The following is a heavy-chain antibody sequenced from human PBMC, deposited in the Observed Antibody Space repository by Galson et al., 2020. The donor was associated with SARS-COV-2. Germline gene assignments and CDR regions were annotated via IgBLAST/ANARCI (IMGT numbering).Heavy chain of an antibody. D-gene: IGHD2-2*01. CDR3: ARHLPVWPVVVPAVDY. V-gene: IGHV4-59*08. Sequence: SETLSLTCTVSGGSISSYYWSWIRQPPGKGLEWIGYIYYSGSTNYNPSLKSRVTISVDTSKNQFSLKLSSVTAADTAVYYCARHLPVWPVVVPAVDYWGQGTLVTVSS. J-gene: IGHJ4*02. CDR2: IYYSGST. CDR1: GGSISSYY.